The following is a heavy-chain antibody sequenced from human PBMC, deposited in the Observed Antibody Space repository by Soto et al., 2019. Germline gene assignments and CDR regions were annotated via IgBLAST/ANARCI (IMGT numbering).Heavy chain of an antibody. J-gene: IGHJ4*02. V-gene: IGHV4-39*01. CDR2: IYYSGST. CDR3: ARQRTSVVTQAYFDS. D-gene: IGHD2-21*02. Sequence: ETLSLTWTVTGDSISNRSYYWGWIRQPPGKGLEWIGSIYYSGSTYNNPSLKSRVSMSVDTSKNQFSLKLRSVTAADTALYYCARQRTSVVTQAYFDSWGQGSLVTVSS. CDR1: GDSISNRSYY.